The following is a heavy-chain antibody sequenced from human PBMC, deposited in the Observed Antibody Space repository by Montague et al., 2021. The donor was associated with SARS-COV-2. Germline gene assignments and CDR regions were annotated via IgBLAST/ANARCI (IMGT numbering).Heavy chain of an antibody. CDR3: ARVPSSSWYFEY. Sequence: SLRLSCAASGFTFSFYWMSWVRQAPGKGLEWVANIKQDGSEKYYVDSVKGRFTISRDSAKNSLYLQMNGLRAEDTAVYYCARVPSSSWYFEYWGQGTLVTVSS. CDR2: IKQDGSEK. CDR1: GFTFSFYW. D-gene: IGHD6-13*01. V-gene: IGHV3-7*01. J-gene: IGHJ4*02.